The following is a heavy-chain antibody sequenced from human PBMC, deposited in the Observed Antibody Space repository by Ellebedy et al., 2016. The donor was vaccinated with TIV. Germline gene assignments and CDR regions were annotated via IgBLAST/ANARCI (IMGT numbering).Heavy chain of an antibody. V-gene: IGHV4-34*01. D-gene: IGHD2-21*02. CDR3: SRGVTDQN. Sequence: MPSETLSLTCAVYGGSLSGYYWSWTRQPPGKGLEWIGEINHSGSTNYNSSLKSRVTISLDTSKNQFSLKLSSVTAADTAVYYCSRGVTDQNWGQGILVTVSS. CDR2: INHSGST. CDR1: GGSLSGYY. J-gene: IGHJ4*02.